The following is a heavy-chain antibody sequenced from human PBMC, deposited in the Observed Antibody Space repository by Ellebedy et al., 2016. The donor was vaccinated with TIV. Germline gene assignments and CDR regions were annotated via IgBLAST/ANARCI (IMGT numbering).Heavy chain of an antibody. D-gene: IGHD4-17*01. CDR1: GFTFSSYS. V-gene: IGHV3-21*01. CDR3: ARDRDYGDSGMDV. J-gene: IGHJ6*02. Sequence: GESLKISCAASGFTFSSYSMNWVRQAPGKGLEWVSSISSSSSYIYYADSVKGRFTISRDNAKNSLYLQMNSLRAEDTAVYYCARDRDYGDSGMDVWGQGTTVTVSS. CDR2: ISSSSSYI.